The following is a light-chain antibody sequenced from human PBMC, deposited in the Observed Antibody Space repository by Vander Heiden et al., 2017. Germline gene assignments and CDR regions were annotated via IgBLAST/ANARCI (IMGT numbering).Light chain of an antibody. CDR2: WAS. V-gene: IGKV4-1*01. J-gene: IGKJ4*01. CDR1: QSVLYSSNNKNY. Sequence: DIVLTQSRDSVAVSLGERPTINCKSSQSVLYSSNNKNYLAWYQQKPGQPPKLLIYWASTRESGVPDRFSGSGSGTDFTLTISSLQAEDVAVYYCQQDDSTPLTFGGGTKVEIK. CDR3: QQDDSTPLT.